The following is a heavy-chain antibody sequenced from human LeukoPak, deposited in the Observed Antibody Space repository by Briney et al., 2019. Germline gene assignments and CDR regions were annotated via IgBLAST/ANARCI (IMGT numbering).Heavy chain of an antibody. V-gene: IGHV1-8*02. CDR3: ATLTGESVPYYYYGMDV. CDR2: SSGTGYNM. D-gene: IGHD7-27*01. J-gene: IGHJ6*02. Sequence: ASVKVSCKASGYTFGAYGITWVRQAPGQGLEWMAWSSGTGYNMEYAQKFQGRVTMTRNTSISTAYMELSSLRSEDTAVYYCATLTGESVPYYYYGMDVWGQGTTVTVSS. CDR1: GYTFGAYG.